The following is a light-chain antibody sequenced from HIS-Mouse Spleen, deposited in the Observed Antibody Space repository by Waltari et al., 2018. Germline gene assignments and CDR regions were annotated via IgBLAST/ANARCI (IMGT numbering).Light chain of an antibody. Sequence: DIVMTQSPLSLPVTPGEPASISCRSSQSLLHSNVYNYLDWYLQKPGQSPQLLIYLGSNRASGVPDRFSGSGSGTDFTLKISRVEAEDVGVYYCMQALQTPPTFGQGTKLEIK. CDR1: QSLLHSNVYNY. V-gene: IGKV2-28*01. J-gene: IGKJ2*01. CDR2: LGS. CDR3: MQALQTPPT.